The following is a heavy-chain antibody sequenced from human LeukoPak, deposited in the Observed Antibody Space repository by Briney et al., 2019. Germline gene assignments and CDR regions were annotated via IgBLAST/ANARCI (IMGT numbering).Heavy chain of an antibody. CDR2: ISYDGSNK. CDR3: AKDGEELAVAGGWAIDY. CDR1: GFTFSSYE. Sequence: HPGGSLRLSCAASGFTFSSYEMNWVRQAPGKGLEWVAVISYDGSNKFYADSVKGRFTISRDNSKNTLYLQMNSLRAEDTAVYYCAKDGEELAVAGGWAIDYWGQGTLVTVSS. D-gene: IGHD6-19*01. J-gene: IGHJ4*02. V-gene: IGHV3-30*04.